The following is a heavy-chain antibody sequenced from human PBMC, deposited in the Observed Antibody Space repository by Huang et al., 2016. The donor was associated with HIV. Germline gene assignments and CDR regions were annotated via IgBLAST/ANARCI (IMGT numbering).Heavy chain of an antibody. Sequence: QVQLMQSGAEVKKPGASVKVSCKASGYTFTNYGISWVRQAPGRGLEGMGWSSGQSGNTKYAQKLQGRVTMTTDTSRTMTTVYMELRSLRSDDTAVYYCARDSGYYYGDAFDFWGQGTMVTVSS. CDR2: SSGQSGNT. V-gene: IGHV1-18*04. CDR3: ARDSGYYYGDAFDF. D-gene: IGHD3-22*01. CDR1: GYTFTNYG. J-gene: IGHJ3*01.